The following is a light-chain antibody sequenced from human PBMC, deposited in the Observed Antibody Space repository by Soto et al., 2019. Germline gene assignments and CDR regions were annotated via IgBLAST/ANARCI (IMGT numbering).Light chain of an antibody. J-gene: IGKJ1*01. CDR1: QNINNY. CDR2: DAS. V-gene: IGKV1-33*01. Sequence: IQMSQYTSSLSASVGDRVTITCQASQNINNYLNWYQQKPGRAPKLLIYDASNLEAGVPSRFSGSGSGTEFTLTISSLQPDDFATYYCQQYNSYSTFGQGTKVDI. CDR3: QQYNSYST.